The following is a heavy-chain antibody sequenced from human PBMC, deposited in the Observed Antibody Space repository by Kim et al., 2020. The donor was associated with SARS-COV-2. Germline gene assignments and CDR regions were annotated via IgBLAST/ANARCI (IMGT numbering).Heavy chain of an antibody. CDR2: ISPSGSP. D-gene: IGHD3-9*01. J-gene: IGHJ4*01. CDR1: GGSISSYH. V-gene: IGHV4-59*01. CDR3: AGGGEFYDILTGLGY. Sequence: ETLSLTCAVSGGSISSYHWTWIRQAPGKGLEWVGYISPSGSPKYNPSLKSRITISLDTSKNAFSLKLGSLTAADTAVYYCAGGGEFYDILTGLGYWGHG.